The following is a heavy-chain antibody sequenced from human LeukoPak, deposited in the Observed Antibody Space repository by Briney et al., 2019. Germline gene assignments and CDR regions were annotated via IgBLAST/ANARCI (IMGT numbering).Heavy chain of an antibody. Sequence: ASVKVSCKVSGYTLTELSMHWVRQAPGKVLESMGGLDPEDGETIYAQKFQGRVTMTEDTSTDTAYMELSSLRSEDTAVYYCATLAFSGIAAAGTDFQHWGQGTLVTVSS. D-gene: IGHD6-13*01. J-gene: IGHJ1*01. CDR3: ATLAFSGIAAAGTDFQH. CDR2: LDPEDGET. V-gene: IGHV1-24*01. CDR1: GYTLTELS.